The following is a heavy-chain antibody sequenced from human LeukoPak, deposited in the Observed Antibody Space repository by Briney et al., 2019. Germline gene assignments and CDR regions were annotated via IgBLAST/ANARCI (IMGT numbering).Heavy chain of an antibody. J-gene: IGHJ4*02. CDR1: GGSISSYY. CDR2: IYYSWST. V-gene: IGHV4-59*01. Sequence: RPSETLSLTCTVSGGSISSYYWSWIRQPPGKGLEWIGYIYYSWSTNYNPSLKSRVTISVDTSKNQFSLKLSSVTAADTAVYYCARGPYYYDSSGYYFDYWGQGTLVTVSS. D-gene: IGHD3-22*01. CDR3: ARGPYYYDSSGYYFDY.